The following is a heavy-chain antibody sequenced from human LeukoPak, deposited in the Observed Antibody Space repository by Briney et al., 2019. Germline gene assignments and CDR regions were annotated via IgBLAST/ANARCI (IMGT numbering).Heavy chain of an antibody. Sequence: GGSLRPSCAASGFTFSSYAMHWVRQAPGKGLDWVAVIPHDGSQTYYTDSAKGRFTVSRDNSKNTMYLQLNSLRVEDTAMYFCAKDKIDGDYVTPFVYWGQGTLVTVSS. CDR3: AKDKIDGDYVTPFVY. CDR1: GFTFSSYA. CDR2: IPHDGSQT. J-gene: IGHJ4*02. V-gene: IGHV3-30*04. D-gene: IGHD4-17*01.